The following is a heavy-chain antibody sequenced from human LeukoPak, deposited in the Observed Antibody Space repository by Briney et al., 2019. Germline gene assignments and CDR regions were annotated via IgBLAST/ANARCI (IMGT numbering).Heavy chain of an antibody. Sequence: SETLSLTCTVSGGSLSSSSYYWGWIRQPPGRGLEWIGTIYDSGSTYYNPSLKRRVTISVDTSKNQFSLNLSSVAAADTAVYYCARHLTSGWYGVKYWGQGTLVTVSS. J-gene: IGHJ4*02. CDR3: ARHLTSGWYGVKY. V-gene: IGHV4-39*01. D-gene: IGHD6-19*01. CDR2: IYDSGST. CDR1: GGSLSSSSYY.